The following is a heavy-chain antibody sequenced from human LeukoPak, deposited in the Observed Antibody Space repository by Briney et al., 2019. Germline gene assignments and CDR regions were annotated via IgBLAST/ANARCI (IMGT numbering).Heavy chain of an antibody. D-gene: IGHD2-21*02. CDR1: GFTFTSYV. J-gene: IGHJ4*02. CDR3: ARLFAPFCGNDCGQFDY. Sequence: GGPLRLSCAASGFTFTSYVISWVRQAPGRGLEWVSVIYSSGSTLYADSVKGRFTISRDNSKNTLYLQMNSLRAEDTAVYYCARLFAPFCGNDCGQFDYWGQGTLVTVSS. V-gene: IGHV3-53*01. CDR2: IYSSGST.